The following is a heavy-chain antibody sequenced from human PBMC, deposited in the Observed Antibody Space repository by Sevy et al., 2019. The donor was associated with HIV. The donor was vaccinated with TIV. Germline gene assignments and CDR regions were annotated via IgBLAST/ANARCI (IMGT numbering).Heavy chain of an antibody. CDR1: GGTFSSYG. Sequence: ASVKVSCKASGGTFSSYGISWVRQAPGQGLEWMGGIILILGTVNYAQKFQGRVTITADESTKTAYMELSSLRSEDTAVYYCARGGGNGWYYFDYWRQETLVTVSS. D-gene: IGHD6-19*01. CDR2: IILILGTV. V-gene: IGHV1-69*13. J-gene: IGHJ4*02. CDR3: ARGGGNGWYYFDY.